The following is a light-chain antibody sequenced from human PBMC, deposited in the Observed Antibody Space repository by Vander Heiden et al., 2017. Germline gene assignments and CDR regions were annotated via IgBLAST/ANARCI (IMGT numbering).Light chain of an antibody. CDR3: MQALETPFT. CDR2: LGS. J-gene: IGKJ3*01. Sequence: DIVMTQSPLPLLVTPGEPASISCRSSQSLLHSNSHNYLDWYLQKPGKPPQLLIYLGSNRASGVPDRFSGSGSGTDFTLKVSRVEAEDVGVYYCMQALETPFTFGPGTKVDIK. CDR1: QSLLHSNSHNY. V-gene: IGKV2-28*01.